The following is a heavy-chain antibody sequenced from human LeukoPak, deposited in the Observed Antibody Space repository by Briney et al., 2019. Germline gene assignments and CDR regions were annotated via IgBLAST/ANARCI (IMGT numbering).Heavy chain of an antibody. Sequence: GGSLRLSCAASGFTFSSDSMNWVRQAPGKGLEWVSSISSSSSYIYYADSVKGRFTISRDNAKNSLYLQMNSLRAEDTAVYYCARSHGYSSSYIDYWGQGTLVTVSS. CDR2: ISSSSSYI. J-gene: IGHJ4*02. D-gene: IGHD6-13*01. V-gene: IGHV3-21*01. CDR1: GFTFSSDS. CDR3: ARSHGYSSSYIDY.